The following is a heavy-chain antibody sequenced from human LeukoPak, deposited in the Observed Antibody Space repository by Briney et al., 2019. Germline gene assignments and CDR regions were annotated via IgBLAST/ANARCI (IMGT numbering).Heavy chain of an antibody. CDR2: INHSGST. V-gene: IGHV4-34*01. Sequence: SETLSLTCAVYGGSFSGYYWSWIRQPPGKGLEWIGEINHSGSTNYNPSLKSRVTISVDTSKNQFSLKLSSVTAADTAVYYCARGEVLLWFGHFDYWGQGTLVTVSS. CDR3: ARGEVLLWFGHFDY. J-gene: IGHJ4*02. D-gene: IGHD3-10*01. CDR1: GGSFSGYY.